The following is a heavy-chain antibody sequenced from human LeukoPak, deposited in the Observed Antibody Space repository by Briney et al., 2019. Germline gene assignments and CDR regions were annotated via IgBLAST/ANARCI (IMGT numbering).Heavy chain of an antibody. V-gene: IGHV4-39*01. J-gene: IGHJ4*02. Sequence: SETLSLTCTVSGGSIRVYTAYYWGWIRQPPGKGLEWIGGIFSSGSTYYNPSLKSRATISVDTSKNQFSLKLSSVTAADTAVYFCARSRGYSYAQDYWGQGTLVTVSS. CDR1: GGSIRVYTAYY. CDR3: ARSRGYSYAQDY. CDR2: IFSSGST. D-gene: IGHD5-18*01.